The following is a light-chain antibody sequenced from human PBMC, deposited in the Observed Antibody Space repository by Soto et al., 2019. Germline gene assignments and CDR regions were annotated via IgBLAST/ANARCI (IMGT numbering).Light chain of an antibody. Sequence: QSALTQPASVSGSPGQSITISCTGTSGDIGSYNRVSWYQQHPGKAPKLMIYEGTKRPSGVSNRFSGSKSGNTASLTVSGLQAEDEANYYCSAYAGSNNHVIFGGGTKLTVL. CDR3: SAYAGSNNHVI. V-gene: IGLV2-14*02. J-gene: IGLJ2*01. CDR1: SGDIGSYNR. CDR2: EGT.